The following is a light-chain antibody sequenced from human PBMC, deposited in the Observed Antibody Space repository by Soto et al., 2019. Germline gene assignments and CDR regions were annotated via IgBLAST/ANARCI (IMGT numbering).Light chain of an antibody. Sequence: EIVLTQSPGTLSLSPGERATLSCRASQSVTTNHLAWYQQRPGQAPRLLIYGAASTATGIPDRFSGSGAGTDFTLTISRLEPEDFAVYDCQQYDSSPTFGQGTKVEIK. CDR1: QSVTTNH. CDR3: QQYDSSPT. V-gene: IGKV3-20*01. CDR2: GAA. J-gene: IGKJ1*01.